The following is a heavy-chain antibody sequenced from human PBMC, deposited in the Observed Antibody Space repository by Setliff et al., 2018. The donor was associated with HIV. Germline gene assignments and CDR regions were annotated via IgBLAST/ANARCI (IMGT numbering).Heavy chain of an antibody. CDR2: TPNDGSYK. Sequence: AGGSLRLSCAASNFTFSFYGMHWVRQAPGKGLEWVAFTPNDGSYKNYADSVKGRFTISRDNSKNTLYLQMDSLRAEDTAVYYCTKNLYSSRWSPLDYWGQGTLVTV. CDR1: NFTFSFYG. J-gene: IGHJ4*02. CDR3: TKNLYSSRWSPLDY. D-gene: IGHD6-13*01. V-gene: IGHV3-30*02.